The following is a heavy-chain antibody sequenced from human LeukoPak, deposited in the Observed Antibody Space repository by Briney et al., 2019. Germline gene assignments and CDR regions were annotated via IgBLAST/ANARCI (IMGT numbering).Heavy chain of an antibody. CDR3: ARRAGAYSHPYDY. Sequence: GGSLRLSCAASGFVFEDYAMHWVRQTPGRGLEWVSLITSDGGKTFYADSVKGRFTISRDNNKNSLYLQMNSLRTEDSALYYCARRAGAYSHPYDYWGQGTLVTVSS. J-gene: IGHJ4*02. D-gene: IGHD4/OR15-4a*01. CDR1: GFVFEDYA. CDR2: ITSDGGKT. V-gene: IGHV3-43D*03.